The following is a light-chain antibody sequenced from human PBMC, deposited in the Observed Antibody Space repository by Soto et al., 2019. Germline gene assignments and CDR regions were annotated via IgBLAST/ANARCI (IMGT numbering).Light chain of an antibody. CDR2: EES. CDR1: QTPRTF. CDR3: QQVKTYPRT. V-gene: IGKV1-17*01. J-gene: IGKJ4*01. Sequence: DIQMTQSPSSLSASVGDRVTITCRASQTPRTFLNWYQQKPGKPPKLLIYEESTLHSGVPSRFSGRKSGTQFTLTIDSLQPEDFATYYCQQVKTYPRTFGGGTKVEIK.